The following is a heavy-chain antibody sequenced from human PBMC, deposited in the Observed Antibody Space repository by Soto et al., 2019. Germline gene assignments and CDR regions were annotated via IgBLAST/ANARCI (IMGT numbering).Heavy chain of an antibody. J-gene: IGHJ2*01. Sequence: QAQLVESGGGVVQPGRSLRLSCAASGFSFSRYGMSWVRQGPGKGLEWVATIWYDGSKRLYGESVKGRFTISRDDSRNALYLQMNSLTADDTAVFYCARGRGYTVDGYFDLWGRGTLVTVSS. CDR2: IWYDGSKR. D-gene: IGHD4-17*01. CDR1: GFSFSRYG. CDR3: ARGRGYTVDGYFDL. V-gene: IGHV3-33*01.